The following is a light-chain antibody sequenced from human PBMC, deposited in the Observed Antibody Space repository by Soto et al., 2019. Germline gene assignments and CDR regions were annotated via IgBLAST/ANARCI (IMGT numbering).Light chain of an antibody. CDR3: QQYCSSPLP. V-gene: IGKV3-20*01. CDR2: GAS. CDR1: QSVSSSS. Sequence: EIVLTQSPGTLSLSPGERATLSCRASQSVSSSSLAWYQQKPGQSPRLLIYGASSRATGIPDRFSGSGSGTDFTLTISRLEPEDFALYHCQQYCSSPLPFGGGTKVEIK. J-gene: IGKJ4*01.